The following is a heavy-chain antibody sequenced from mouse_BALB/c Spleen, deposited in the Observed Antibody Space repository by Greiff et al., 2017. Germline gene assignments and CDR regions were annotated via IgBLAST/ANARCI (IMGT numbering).Heavy chain of an antibody. V-gene: IGHV5-6-2*01. CDR2: INSNGGST. Sequence: VMLVESGGGLVKLGGSLKLSCAASGFTFSSYYMSWVRQTPEKRLELVAAINSNGGSTYYPDTVKGRFTISRDNAKNTLYLQMSSLKSEDTALYYCARHGDYGWFAYWGQGTLVTVSA. D-gene: IGHD2-4*01. J-gene: IGHJ3*01. CDR3: ARHGDYGWFAY. CDR1: GFTFSSYY.